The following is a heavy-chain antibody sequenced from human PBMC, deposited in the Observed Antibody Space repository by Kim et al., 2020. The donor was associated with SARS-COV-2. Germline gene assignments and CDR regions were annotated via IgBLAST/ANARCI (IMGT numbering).Heavy chain of an antibody. J-gene: IGHJ6*02. CDR1: GYTFTSYD. CDR2: MNPNSGNT. CDR3: ARGYYSSSWTTYYYYYGMDV. Sequence: ASVKVSCKASGYTFTSYDINWVRQATGQGLEWMGWMNPNSGNTGYAQKFQGRVTMTRNTSISTAYMELSSLRSEDTAVYYCARGYYSSSWTTYYYYYGMDVWGQGTTVTVSS. V-gene: IGHV1-8*01. D-gene: IGHD6-13*01.